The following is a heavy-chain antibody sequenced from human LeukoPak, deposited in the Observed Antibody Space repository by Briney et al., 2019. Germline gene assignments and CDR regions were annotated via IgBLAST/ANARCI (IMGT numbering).Heavy chain of an antibody. Sequence: GRSLRLSCAASGFTFSSYAMSWVRQAPGKGLEWVSAISGSGGSTYYADSVKGRFTISRDNSKNTLYRQMNSLRAEDTAVYYCAKDTRPIIVGAESSLFDYWGRGTLVTVSS. D-gene: IGHD1-26*01. J-gene: IGHJ4*02. V-gene: IGHV3-23*01. CDR2: ISGSGGST. CDR1: GFTFSSYA. CDR3: AKDTRPIIVGAESSLFDY.